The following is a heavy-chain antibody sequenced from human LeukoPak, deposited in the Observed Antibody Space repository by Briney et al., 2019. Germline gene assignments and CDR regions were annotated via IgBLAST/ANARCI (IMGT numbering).Heavy chain of an antibody. CDR1: GLTFSSYS. J-gene: IGHJ6*02. CDR2: ISSSSSYI. CDR3: ARVGYCCCSSCLNYGMDV. V-gene: IGHV3-21*01. Sequence: GGSLRLFCAASGLTFSSYSMNWVRQAPGKGLEWVSSISSSSSYIYYADSVKGRFTISRDNAKNSLYLQMNSLRAEDTAVYYCARVGYCCCSSCLNYGMDVWGQGTTVSVSS. D-gene: IGHD2-2*01.